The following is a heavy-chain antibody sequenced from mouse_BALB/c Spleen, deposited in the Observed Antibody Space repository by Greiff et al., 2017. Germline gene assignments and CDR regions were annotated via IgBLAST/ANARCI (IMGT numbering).Heavy chain of an antibody. D-gene: IGHD2-2*01. V-gene: IGHV1-69*01. CDR2: IDTSDSYT. Sequence: QVQLQQPGAELVMPGASVKMSCKASGYTFTDYWMHWVKQRPGQGLEWIGAIDTSDSYTSYNQKFKGKATLTVDESSSTAYMQLSSLTSEDSAVYYCARAKNGYYLDYWGEGTTLTVSA. J-gene: IGHJ2*01. CDR3: ARAKNGYYLDY. CDR1: GYTFTDYW.